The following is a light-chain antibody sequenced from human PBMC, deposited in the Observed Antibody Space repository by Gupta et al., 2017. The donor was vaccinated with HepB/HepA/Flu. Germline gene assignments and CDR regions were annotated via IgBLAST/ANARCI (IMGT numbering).Light chain of an antibody. V-gene: IGKV3-20*01. CDR3: QQDDMSST. Sequence: EIVLTQSPGTLSLSPGEIATLSCRASHSVKSNYLAWYQQKLGQAPRLLIYGASTRATGVPDRFSGSGSGTDFSLTSSRRENEDFAVYYWQQDDMSSTFGPGTKMVIK. J-gene: IGKJ2*02. CDR2: GAS. CDR1: HSVKSNY.